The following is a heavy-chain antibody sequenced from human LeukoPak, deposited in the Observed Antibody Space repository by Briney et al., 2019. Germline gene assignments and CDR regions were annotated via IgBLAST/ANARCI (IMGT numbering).Heavy chain of an antibody. J-gene: IGHJ5*02. CDR1: GYTFTGYY. V-gene: IGHV1-2*02. CDR3: ARDSVPMNYDFWSGYYSPVNWFDP. D-gene: IGHD3-3*01. CDR2: INPNSGGT. Sequence: ASVKVSCKASGYTFTGYYMHWVRQAPGQGLEWMGWINPNSGGTNYAQKFQGRVTMTRDTSISTAYMELSRLRSDDTAVYYCARDSVPMNYDFWSGYYSPVNWFDPWGQGTLVTVSS.